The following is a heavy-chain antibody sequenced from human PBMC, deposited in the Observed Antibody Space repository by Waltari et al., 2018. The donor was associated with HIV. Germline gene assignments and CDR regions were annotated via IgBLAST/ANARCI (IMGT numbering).Heavy chain of an antibody. J-gene: IGHJ4*02. CDR1: GGSFSDNL. D-gene: IGHD2-2*01. CDR3: ARRPNYCSRTGCYARHFDN. CDR2: INHIGST. Sequence: QVQLEQWGAGLLKSSETLSLTCAVYGGSFSDNLWTWIRQPPGKGLEWIGEINHIGSTIYNPSRKSRGTISLDTSKNQFSLNRTSVTAADTAVYYCARRPNYCSRTGCYARHFDNWGQGTLVTVSS. V-gene: IGHV4-34*01.